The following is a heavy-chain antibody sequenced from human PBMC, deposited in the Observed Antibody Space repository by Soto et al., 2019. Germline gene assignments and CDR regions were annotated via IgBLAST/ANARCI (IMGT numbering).Heavy chain of an antibody. CDR2: ISGSGGST. CDR1: GFTFSSYA. Sequence: GGSLRLSCAASGFTFSSYAMSWVRQAPGKGLEWVSAISGSGGSTYYADSVKGRFTISRDNSKNTLYLQMNSLRAEDTAVYYCAKDRRPPGITGTTSHLGAFDIWGQGTMVTVSS. V-gene: IGHV3-23*01. J-gene: IGHJ3*02. CDR3: AKDRRPPGITGTTSHLGAFDI. D-gene: IGHD1-20*01.